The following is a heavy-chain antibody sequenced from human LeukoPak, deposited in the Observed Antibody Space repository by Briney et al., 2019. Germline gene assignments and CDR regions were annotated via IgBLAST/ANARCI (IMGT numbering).Heavy chain of an antibody. D-gene: IGHD6-19*01. J-gene: IGHJ4*02. CDR2: IWRGGNYK. Sequence: GGSLRLSCSASGFDFRMYAMHWVRQAPGKGLEWVAMIWRGGNYKFYVDAVKGRCTIYRDDFRSTFYLEMDSLTAADTAVYYCETDPPDRGWPFWSGGRGARVTASA. CDR3: ETDPPDRGWPFWS. CDR1: GFDFRMYA. V-gene: IGHV3-33*01.